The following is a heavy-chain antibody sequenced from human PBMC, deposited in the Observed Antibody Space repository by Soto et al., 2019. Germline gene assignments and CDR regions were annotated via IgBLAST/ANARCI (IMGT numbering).Heavy chain of an antibody. CDR3: ASVVVVGYYFDY. J-gene: IGHJ4*02. CDR1: GYTFTSYG. D-gene: IGHD2-15*01. Sequence: ASVKVSCKASGYTFTSYGISWVRQAPGQGLEGMGWISAYNGNTNYAQNLQGRVSMATDTSTRKAYLELRSLRSDDTAVYYCASVVVVGYYFDYWGQGTLVTVSS. V-gene: IGHV1-18*01. CDR2: ISAYNGNT.